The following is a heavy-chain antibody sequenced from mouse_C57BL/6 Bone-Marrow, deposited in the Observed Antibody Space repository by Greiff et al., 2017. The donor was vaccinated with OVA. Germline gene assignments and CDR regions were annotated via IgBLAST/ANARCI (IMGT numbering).Heavy chain of an antibody. CDR3: AKRVLITTVEGEFDYAMDY. V-gene: IGHV1-81*01. CDR1: GYTFTSYG. CDR2: IYPRSGNT. Sequence: QVQLQPSGAELARPGASVKLSCKASGYTFTSYGISWVKQRTGQGLEWIGEIYPRSGNTYYNEKFKGKATLTADKSSSTAYMELRRLTSEDSAVYFWAKRVLITTVEGEFDYAMDYWGQGTSVTVSS. J-gene: IGHJ4*01. D-gene: IGHD1-1*01.